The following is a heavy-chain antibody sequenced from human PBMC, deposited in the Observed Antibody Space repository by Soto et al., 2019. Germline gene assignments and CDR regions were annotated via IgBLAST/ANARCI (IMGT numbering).Heavy chain of an antibody. V-gene: IGHV3-23*01. CDR1: GFTFNNYA. CDR2: ISGSGVGT. D-gene: IGHD5-18*01. Sequence: LRLSCAASGFTFNNYAMSWVRQAPGKGLEWVSTISGSGVGTYYADSVEGRFTISRDNSKNTLYLQMNSLRVEDTAVYYCAKKGYRYVTHAFDVWGQGKMVTVSS. CDR3: AKKGYRYVTHAFDV. J-gene: IGHJ3*01.